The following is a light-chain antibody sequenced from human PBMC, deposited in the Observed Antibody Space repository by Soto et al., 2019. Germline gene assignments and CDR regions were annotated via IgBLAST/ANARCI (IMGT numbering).Light chain of an antibody. J-gene: IGKJ1*01. Sequence: DIQMTQSPSTLSASVVDRVTITCRASQSISSWLAWYQQKPGTAPKLLIYKASSLESGVPSRFSGSGSGTEFPLTISSLQPDDFATYYCQQYNSYWTFGQGTKVDIK. CDR3: QQYNSYWT. CDR2: KAS. V-gene: IGKV1-5*03. CDR1: QSISSW.